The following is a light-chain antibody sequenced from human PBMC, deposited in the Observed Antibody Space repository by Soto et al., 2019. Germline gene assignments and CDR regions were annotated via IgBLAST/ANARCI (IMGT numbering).Light chain of an antibody. Sequence: EIVLTQSPGTLSLSPGERATLSCRASQSVSSDLAWYHQKPGQAPRLLIYGASTRATGIPARFSGSGSGTEFTLTINSLQSEDFAVYYCQQYNNWPRTFGQGTKVDTK. CDR1: QSVSSD. V-gene: IGKV3-15*01. CDR3: QQYNNWPRT. J-gene: IGKJ1*01. CDR2: GAS.